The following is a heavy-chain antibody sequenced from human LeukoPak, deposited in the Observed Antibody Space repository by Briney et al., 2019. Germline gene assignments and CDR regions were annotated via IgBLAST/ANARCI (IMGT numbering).Heavy chain of an antibody. Sequence: SETLSLTCTVSGGSISSYYWSWIRQPPGKGLEWIGYIYTSGSTNYNPSLKSRVTISVDTSKNQFSLKLSSVTAADTAVYYCARNKINWFDAWGQGTLVTVSS. J-gene: IGHJ5*02. CDR3: ARNKINWFDA. CDR2: IYTSGST. CDR1: GGSISSYY. V-gene: IGHV4-4*09.